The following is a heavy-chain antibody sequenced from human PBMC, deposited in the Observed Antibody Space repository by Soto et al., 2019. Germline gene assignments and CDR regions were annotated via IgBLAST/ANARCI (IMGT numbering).Heavy chain of an antibody. CDR2: INHSGST. V-gene: IGHV4-34*01. D-gene: IGHD6-6*01. J-gene: IGHJ5*02. CDR3: ARTSIAARYSWFDP. Sequence: PSETLSLTCAVYGGSFSGYYWSWIRQPPGKGLEWIGEINHSGSTNYNPSLKSRVTISVDTSKNQFSLKLSSVTAADTAVYYCARTSIAARYSWFDPWGQGTLVTVSS. CDR1: GGSFSGYY.